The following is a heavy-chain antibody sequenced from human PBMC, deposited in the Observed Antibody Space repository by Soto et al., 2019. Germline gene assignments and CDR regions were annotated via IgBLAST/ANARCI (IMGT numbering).Heavy chain of an antibody. D-gene: IGHD2-15*01. Sequence: ASVKVSCKASGYTFTGYYMHWVLQAPGQGLEWMGWINPNSGGTNYAQKFQGSVTMTRDTSISTAYMEVSRLRSEDTAVYYCARDQTVSVVNYYYGINVWGQGATVTVAS. CDR1: GYTFTGYY. CDR2: INPNSGGT. CDR3: ARDQTVSVVNYYYGINV. J-gene: IGHJ6*02. V-gene: IGHV1-2*02.